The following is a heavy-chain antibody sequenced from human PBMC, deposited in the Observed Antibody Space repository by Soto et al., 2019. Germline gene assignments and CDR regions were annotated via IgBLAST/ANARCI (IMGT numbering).Heavy chain of an antibody. Sequence: QVQLVESGGGVVQPGRSLRLSCAASGFTFSSYAMHWVRQAPGKGLEWVAVISYDGSNKYYADSVKGRFTISRDNSKNTLYLQMNSLRAEDTAVYYCAREVLWNKGGFDYWGQGTLVTVSS. D-gene: IGHD3-10*01. CDR1: GFTFSSYA. J-gene: IGHJ4*02. CDR2: ISYDGSNK. CDR3: AREVLWNKGGFDY. V-gene: IGHV3-30-3*01.